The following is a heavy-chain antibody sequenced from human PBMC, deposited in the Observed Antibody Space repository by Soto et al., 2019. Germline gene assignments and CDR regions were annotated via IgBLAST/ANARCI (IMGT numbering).Heavy chain of an antibody. CDR1: GFTVSSNY. Sequence: PGGSLRLSCAASGFTVSSNYMSWVRQAPGKGLEWVSVIYSGGSTCYADSVKGRFTISRDNSKNTLYLQMNSLRAEDTAVYYCARALGYCSSTSCYVPRGMDVWGQGTTVTVSS. CDR3: ARALGYCSSTSCYVPRGMDV. CDR2: IYSGGST. J-gene: IGHJ6*02. V-gene: IGHV3-53*01. D-gene: IGHD2-2*01.